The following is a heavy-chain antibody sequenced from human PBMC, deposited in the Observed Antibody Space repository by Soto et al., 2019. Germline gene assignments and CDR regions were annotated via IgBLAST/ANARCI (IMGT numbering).Heavy chain of an antibody. CDR1: GDSVSSSSAA. V-gene: IGHV6-1*01. D-gene: IGHD3-10*01. J-gene: IGHJ6*02. CDR3: ARDWRPTMVRGVIISPYQYYYYYGMDV. Sequence: SQTLSLTCAISGDSVSSSSAAWNWIRQSPSRGLEWLGRTYYRSKWYNDYAVSVKSRITINPDTSKNQFSLQLNSVTPEDTAVYYCARDWRPTMVRGVIISPYQYYYYYGMDVWGQGTTVTVSS. CDR2: TYYRSKWYN.